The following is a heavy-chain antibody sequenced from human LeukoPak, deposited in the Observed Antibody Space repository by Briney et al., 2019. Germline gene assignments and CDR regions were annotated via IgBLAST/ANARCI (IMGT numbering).Heavy chain of an antibody. D-gene: IGHD5-12*01. CDR1: GFTFNSYW. V-gene: IGHV3-7*03. Sequence: PGGSLRLSCGASGFTFNSYWMSWVRQARGKGLEWVANIYQDGTEKCSADSAKGRFTISRDNAKNSLYLQMNSLRAEDTAVYYCGNYQGGYDRWGQGNMVTVSS. CDR3: GNYQGGYDR. CDR2: IYQDGTEK. J-gene: IGHJ4*02.